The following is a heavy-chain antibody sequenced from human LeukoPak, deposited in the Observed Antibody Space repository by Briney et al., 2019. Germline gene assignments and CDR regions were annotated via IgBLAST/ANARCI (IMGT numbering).Heavy chain of an antibody. Sequence: ASVKVSCKASGHTFTGYYMHWVRQAPGQGLEWMGWINANSGGANYAQKFQGRVTMTRDTSISTAYMELSSLRSEDTAIYYCARIRDGYNDAYDIWGQRTVVTVPS. CDR1: GHTFTGYY. D-gene: IGHD5-24*01. V-gene: IGHV1-2*02. J-gene: IGHJ3*02. CDR2: INANSGGA. CDR3: ARIRDGYNDAYDI.